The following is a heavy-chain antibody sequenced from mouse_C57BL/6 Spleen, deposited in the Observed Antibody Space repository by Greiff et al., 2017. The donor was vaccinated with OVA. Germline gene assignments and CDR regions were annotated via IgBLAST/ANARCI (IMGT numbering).Heavy chain of an antibody. J-gene: IGHJ3*01. CDR3: TRGGVGDYDPFAY. D-gene: IGHD2-4*01. CDR1: GYTFTDYE. Sequence: QVQLQQSGAELVRPGASVTLSCKASGYTFTDYEMHWVKQTPVHGLEWIGAIDPETGGTAYNQKFKGKAILTADKSSSTAYMELRSLTSEDSAVYYCTRGGVGDYDPFAYWCQGTLVTVSA. CDR2: IDPETGGT. V-gene: IGHV1-15*01.